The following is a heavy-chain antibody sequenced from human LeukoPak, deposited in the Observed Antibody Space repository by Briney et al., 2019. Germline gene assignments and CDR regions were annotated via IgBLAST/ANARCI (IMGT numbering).Heavy chain of an antibody. CDR3: AKDSFGYSSSWYMAAFDI. CDR1: GFTFSSYA. Sequence: GGSLRLSCAASGFTFSSYAMSWVRQAPGKGLEWVSAISGSGGSTYYADSVKGRFTISRDNSKNTLYLQMNSLRAEDTAVYYCAKDSFGYSSSWYMAAFDIWGQGTMVTVSS. V-gene: IGHV3-23*01. CDR2: ISGSGGST. D-gene: IGHD6-13*01. J-gene: IGHJ3*02.